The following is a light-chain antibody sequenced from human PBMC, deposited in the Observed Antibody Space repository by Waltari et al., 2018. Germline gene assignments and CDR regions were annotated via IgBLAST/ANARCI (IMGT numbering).Light chain of an antibody. CDR3: QQGYSYPIT. CDR1: QDIDNN. J-gene: IGKJ4*01. V-gene: IGKV1-6*01. Sequence: IQMTQSPSSLSASVRGPVTITCQASQDIDNNLNWYQQKPGKAPKLLISRASSLQGGIPSRFSGSGSGTDFTLTISSLQPEDFATYFCQQGYSYPITFGGGTKVEIK. CDR2: RAS.